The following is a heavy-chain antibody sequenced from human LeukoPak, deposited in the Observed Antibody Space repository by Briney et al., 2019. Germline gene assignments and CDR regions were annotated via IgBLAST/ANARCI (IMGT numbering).Heavy chain of an antibody. CDR3: ARGSEYSSGWYEGDNWFDP. J-gene: IGHJ5*02. V-gene: IGHV3-48*03. Sequence: GGSLRLSCAASGFTFSSYEMNWVRQAPGKGLEWVSYISSSGSTIYYADSVKGRFTISRDNAKNSLYLQMSSLRAEDTAVYYCARGSEYSSGWYEGDNWFDPWGQGTLVTVSS. D-gene: IGHD6-19*01. CDR1: GFTFSSYE. CDR2: ISSSGSTI.